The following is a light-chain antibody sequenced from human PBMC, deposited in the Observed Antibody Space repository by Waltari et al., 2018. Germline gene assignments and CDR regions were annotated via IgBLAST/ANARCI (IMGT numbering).Light chain of an antibody. CDR1: QSFSNW. CDR3: QQYDSNPLT. Sequence: DIQMTKSHSTLSASVGDSVTITCRASQSFSNWLAWYQQKPGKAPKLLIYKTSTLESGVPSRFSGSGSGTEFTLTISSLQPDDFASYYCQQYDSNPLTFGGGTKVEV. V-gene: IGKV1-5*03. J-gene: IGKJ4*01. CDR2: KTS.